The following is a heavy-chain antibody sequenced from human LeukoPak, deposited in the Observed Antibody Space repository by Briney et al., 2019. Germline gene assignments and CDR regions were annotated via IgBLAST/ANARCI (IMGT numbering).Heavy chain of an antibody. CDR2: IRQDGVEK. CDR3: ARGEIGGDWYGG. J-gene: IGHJ4*02. D-gene: IGHD2-21*02. V-gene: IGHV3-7*04. CDR1: GFTLSTYW. Sequence: GGSLRLSCAASGFTLSTYWMSWVRQAPGKGLEWVANIRQDGVEKYYVDSVRGRFTISRDNAKKSLFLQMNSLRVEDTAVYYCARGEIGGDWYGGWGQGTLVTVSS.